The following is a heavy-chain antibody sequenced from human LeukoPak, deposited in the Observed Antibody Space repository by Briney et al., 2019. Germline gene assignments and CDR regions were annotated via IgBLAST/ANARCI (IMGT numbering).Heavy chain of an antibody. D-gene: IGHD5-12*01. CDR1: GFTFSNYA. Sequence: GGSLILSCAASGFTFSNYAMSWVRQVPGRGLEWVSTISSRGDSTYDADSVKGRFTISRDNSKNSLYLQMNSVRAEDTAVYYCAKEYSGYDFDYWGQGTLVTVSS. CDR3: AKEYSGYDFDY. CDR2: ISSRGDST. V-gene: IGHV3-23*01. J-gene: IGHJ4*02.